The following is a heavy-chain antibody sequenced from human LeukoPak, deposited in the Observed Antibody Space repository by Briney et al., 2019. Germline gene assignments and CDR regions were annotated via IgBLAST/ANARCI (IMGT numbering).Heavy chain of an antibody. CDR1: GFTFSSYG. CDR2: ISYDGSNK. Sequence: GGSLRLSCAASGFTFSSYGVHWVRQAPGKGLEWVAVISYDGSNKYYADSVKGRFTISRDNSKNTLYLQMNSLRAEATAVYYCAKDREWLEYFDYWGQGTLVTVSS. J-gene: IGHJ4*02. CDR3: AKDREWLEYFDY. V-gene: IGHV3-30*18. D-gene: IGHD6-19*01.